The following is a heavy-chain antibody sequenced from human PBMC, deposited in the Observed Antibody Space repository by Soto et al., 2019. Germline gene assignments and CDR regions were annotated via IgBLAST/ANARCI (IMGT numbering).Heavy chain of an antibody. V-gene: IGHV4-31*03. CDR3: ARRAGSSSWHWFDP. D-gene: IGHD6-13*01. Sequence: SETLSLTCTVSGGSISSGGYYWSWIRQHPGKGLEWIGYIYYSGSTYYNPSLKSRVTISVDTSKNQFSLKLSSVTAADTAVYYCARRAGSSSWHWFDPWGQGTLVTVS. CDR1: GGSISSGGYY. J-gene: IGHJ5*02. CDR2: IYYSGST.